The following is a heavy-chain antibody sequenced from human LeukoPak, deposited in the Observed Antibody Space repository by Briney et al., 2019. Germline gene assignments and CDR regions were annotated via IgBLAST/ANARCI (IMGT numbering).Heavy chain of an antibody. Sequence: PGGSLRLSCAASGFTFSSHSMNWVRQAPGKGLEWVSSISSSSSYIYYTDSVKGRFTISRDNAKNSLYLQMNSLRAEDTAVYYCATNWAYYYYYMDVWGKGTTVTVSS. CDR1: GFTFSSHS. D-gene: IGHD3-16*01. J-gene: IGHJ6*03. V-gene: IGHV3-21*01. CDR2: ISSSSSYI. CDR3: ATNWAYYYYYMDV.